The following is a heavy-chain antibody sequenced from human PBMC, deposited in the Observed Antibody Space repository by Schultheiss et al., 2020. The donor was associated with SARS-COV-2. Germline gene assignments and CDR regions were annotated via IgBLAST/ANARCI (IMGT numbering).Heavy chain of an antibody. V-gene: IGHV6-1*01. Sequence: SQTLSLTCAISGDSVSSNSAAWNWIRQSPSRGLEWLGRTYYRSKWYYDYAVSVKSRITINPDISKNQFSLQLNSVTPEDTAVYYCARDEYYDFWSGYYTYYYYYGMDVWGQGTTVTVSS. CDR2: TYYRSKWYY. CDR1: GDSVSSNSAA. J-gene: IGHJ6*02. D-gene: IGHD3-3*01. CDR3: ARDEYYDFWSGYYTYYYYYGMDV.